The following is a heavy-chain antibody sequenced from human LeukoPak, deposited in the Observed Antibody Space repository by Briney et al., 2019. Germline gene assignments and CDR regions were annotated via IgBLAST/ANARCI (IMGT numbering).Heavy chain of an antibody. Sequence: GGSLTLSCAASGFTFSSYAMSWVRQAPGKGLEWVSAISGSGGSTYYADSVKGRFTISRDNSKNTLYLQMNSLRAEDTAVYYCAKDQGGSYYDSSGYYLAPLDYWGQGTLVTVSS. CDR3: AKDQGGSYYDSSGYYLAPLDY. J-gene: IGHJ4*02. V-gene: IGHV3-23*01. CDR1: GFTFSSYA. CDR2: ISGSGGST. D-gene: IGHD3-22*01.